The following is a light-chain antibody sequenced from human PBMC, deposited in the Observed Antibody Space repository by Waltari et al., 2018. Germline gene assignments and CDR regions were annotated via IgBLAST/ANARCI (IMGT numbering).Light chain of an antibody. J-gene: IGKJ1*01. CDR1: QNIGTY. V-gene: IGKV3-20*01. CDR2: AAS. Sequence: LTQSPGPLSLSPGERATLSCRASQNIGTYLVWYQQKPGQPPRLLRYAASRRATGIPDRFSGSGSGTDFSLTISRLEPEDFAVYYCQNHERLPATFGQGTKVEIK. CDR3: QNHERLPAT.